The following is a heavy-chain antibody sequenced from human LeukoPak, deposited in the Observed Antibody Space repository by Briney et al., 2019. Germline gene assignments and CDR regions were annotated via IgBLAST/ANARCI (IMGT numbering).Heavy chain of an antibody. CDR1: GFIFDNFA. CDR2: VSGGGAKR. J-gene: IGHJ3*01. CDR3: AKCSANYYNDAFDV. D-gene: IGHD3-10*02. Sequence: PLGGSLRLSCSASGFIFDNFAMTWVRQAPGKGLEWVSYVSGGGAKRHYSASVKGRFTISRDNSKNTLYLEMNSLRAEDTAMYYCAKCSANYYNDAFDVWGRGTMVTVSS. V-gene: IGHV3-23*01.